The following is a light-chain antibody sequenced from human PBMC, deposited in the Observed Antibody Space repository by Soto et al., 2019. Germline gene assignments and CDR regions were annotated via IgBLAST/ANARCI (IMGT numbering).Light chain of an antibody. Sequence: DIQMTQSPSSLSASVGDRVTITCRASQGISNYLAWYQQKPGKVPKLLIYAASTWQSGVPSRFSGSGSGTDFALTISSLQPEDVESYYCHKDHSAQALTFGGGTKVEIK. J-gene: IGKJ4*01. CDR3: HKDHSAQALT. CDR1: QGISNY. V-gene: IGKV1-27*01. CDR2: AAS.